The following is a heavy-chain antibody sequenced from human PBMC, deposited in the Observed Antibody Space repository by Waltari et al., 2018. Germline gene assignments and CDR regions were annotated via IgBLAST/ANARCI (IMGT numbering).Heavy chain of an antibody. Sequence: EVQLVESGGGLIQPGGSLRLSCAASGFTVSSNYMSWVRQAPGKGLEWVSVIYSGGSTYYADSVKCRFTISRDNSKNTLYLQMNSLRAEDTAVYYCARGHPGIAAAGTFYWGQGTLVTVSS. CDR2: IYSGGST. CDR1: GFTVSSNY. V-gene: IGHV3-53*01. D-gene: IGHD6-13*01. J-gene: IGHJ4*02. CDR3: ARGHPGIAAAGTFY.